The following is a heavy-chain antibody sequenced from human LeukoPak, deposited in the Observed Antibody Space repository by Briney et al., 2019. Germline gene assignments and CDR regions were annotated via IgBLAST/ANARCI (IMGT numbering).Heavy chain of an antibody. Sequence: GGPLRLSCAASGFTFSSYGMHWVRQAPGKGLEWVAFIRYDGSNKYYADSVKGRFTISRDNSKNTLYLQMNSLRAEDTAVYYCANAFGKQWLTPPDLYYMDVWGKGTTVTVSS. CDR1: GFTFSSYG. CDR2: IRYDGSNK. D-gene: IGHD6-19*01. J-gene: IGHJ6*03. CDR3: ANAFGKQWLTPPDLYYMDV. V-gene: IGHV3-30*02.